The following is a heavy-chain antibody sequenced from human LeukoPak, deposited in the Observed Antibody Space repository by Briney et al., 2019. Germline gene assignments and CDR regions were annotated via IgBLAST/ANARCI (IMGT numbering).Heavy chain of an antibody. CDR1: GFTFSSYG. D-gene: IGHD5-18*01. CDR2: IRYDGSNK. V-gene: IGHV3-30*02. CDR3: ATSRGYSYGLDY. J-gene: IGHJ4*02. Sequence: GGSLRLSCAASGFTFSSYGMHWVRQAPGKGLEWVAFIRYDGSNKYYADSVKGRFTISRDNSKNTLYLQMNSLRAEDTAVYYCATSRGYSYGLDYWGQGTLVTVSS.